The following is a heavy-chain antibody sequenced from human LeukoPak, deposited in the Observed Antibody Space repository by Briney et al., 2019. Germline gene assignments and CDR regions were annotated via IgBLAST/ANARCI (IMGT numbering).Heavy chain of an antibody. CDR1: GFTVSSNY. Sequence: PGGSLRLSCAASGFTVSSNYMSWVRQAPGKGLEWVSGIYSGGDTYYADSVKGRFTISRDNSKNTLYLQMNSLRAEDTAFYYCARGLMGGYPYFENWGQGTLVTVSS. V-gene: IGHV3-53*01. J-gene: IGHJ4*02. D-gene: IGHD3-22*01. CDR2: IYSGGDT. CDR3: ARGLMGGYPYFEN.